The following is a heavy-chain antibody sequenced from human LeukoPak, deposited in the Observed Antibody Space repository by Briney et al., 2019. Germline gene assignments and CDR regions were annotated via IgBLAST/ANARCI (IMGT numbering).Heavy chain of an antibody. V-gene: IGHV7-4-1*02. CDR3: ARERVGYSSSWYVGRYAFDI. J-gene: IGHJ3*02. Sequence: GASVKVSCKASGYTFTSYAMNWVRQAPGQGLEWMGWINTNTGNPTYAQGFTGRFVFSLDTSVSTAYLQISSLKAEDTAVYYCARERVGYSSSWYVGRYAFDIWGQGTMVTVSS. D-gene: IGHD6-13*01. CDR2: INTNTGNP. CDR1: GYTFTSYA.